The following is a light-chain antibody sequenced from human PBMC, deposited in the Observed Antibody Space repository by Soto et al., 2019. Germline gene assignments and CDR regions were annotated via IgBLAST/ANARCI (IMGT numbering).Light chain of an antibody. CDR2: DVT. V-gene: IGLV2-14*03. Sequence: QSALTQPAFVSGSPGRSVTISCTGTSTDVGGFNYVSWYQHLPGRAPKLIFYDVTNRPSGISYRFSASKSGRTASLTISGLQAEDEADYYCSSYSSSTTHVVFGGGTKLTVL. J-gene: IGLJ2*01. CDR3: SSYSSSTTHVV. CDR1: STDVGGFNY.